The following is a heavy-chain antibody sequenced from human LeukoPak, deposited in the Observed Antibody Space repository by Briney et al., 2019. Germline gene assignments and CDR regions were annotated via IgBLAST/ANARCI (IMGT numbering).Heavy chain of an antibody. D-gene: IGHD3-3*01. CDR1: GFTFNSYW. CDR2: IKQDGSEK. Sequence: GGSLRLSCAASGFTFNSYWMSWVRQAPGKGLEWVANIKQDGSEKYYVDSVKGRFTISRDNAKNSLYLQMNSLRAEDTAVYYCARGPDVLRFLEWLCAFDYWGQGTLVTVSS. CDR3: ARGPDVLRFLEWLCAFDY. V-gene: IGHV3-7*01. J-gene: IGHJ4*02.